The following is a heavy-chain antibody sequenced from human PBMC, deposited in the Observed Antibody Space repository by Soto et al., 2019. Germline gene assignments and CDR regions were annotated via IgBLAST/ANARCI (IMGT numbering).Heavy chain of an antibody. Sequence: SETLSLTCTVSGCSISSSSYYWCWILQPPGKGLEWIGTIYYSGTTYYNPSLKSRVTISVDTSTNQFSLKLSSVTAADTAVYYCSRHDFGLVNHCFDPRCQGPRVTVAS. J-gene: IGHJ5*02. V-gene: IGHV4-39*01. CDR2: IYYSGTT. CDR1: GCSISSSSYY. CDR3: SRHDFGLVNHCFDP. D-gene: IGHD3-3*01.